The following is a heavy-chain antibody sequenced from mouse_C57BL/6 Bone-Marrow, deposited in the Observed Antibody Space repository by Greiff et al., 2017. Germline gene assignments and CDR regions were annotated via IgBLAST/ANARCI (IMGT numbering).Heavy chain of an antibody. CDR3: AIWGIYYGYFFDY. CDR1: GFSLTSYG. V-gene: IGHV2-5*01. D-gene: IGHD2-2*01. J-gene: IGHJ2*01. Sequence: QVQLQQSGPGLVQPSQSLSITCTVSGFSLTSYGVHWVRQSPGKGLEWLGVIWRGGSTDYNAAFMSRLSITKDNSKSQIFVKMNSLHSDDNAISYCAIWGIYYGYFFDYWGRGNTLTVSS. CDR2: IWRGGST.